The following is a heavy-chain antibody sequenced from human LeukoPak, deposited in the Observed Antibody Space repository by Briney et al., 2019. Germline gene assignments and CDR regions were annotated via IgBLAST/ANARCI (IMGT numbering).Heavy chain of an antibody. CDR1: GYSISSGYH. CDR2: INHSGST. CDR3: ARGGDTYYNGSGSYYLFDF. V-gene: IGHV4-38-2*02. Sequence: NTSETLSLTCTVSGYSISSGYHWGWIRQPPGKGLEWVGSINHSGSTYYNPSLESRVTISVDTSKYQFSLRLTSVTAADTAVYYCARGGDTYYNGSGSYYLFDFWGQGTLVTVSS. J-gene: IGHJ4*02. D-gene: IGHD3-10*01.